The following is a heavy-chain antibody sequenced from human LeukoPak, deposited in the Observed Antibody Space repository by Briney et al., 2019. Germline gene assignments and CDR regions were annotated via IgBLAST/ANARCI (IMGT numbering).Heavy chain of an antibody. CDR3: AVNYYDSSGPLN. Sequence: ASEKVSCKDSGYTFTSYDINWVRQATGRGLEWMGWMNPNCGNTGYAQKFQGRVTITRNTSISTAYMELSSLRSEDTAVYYCAVNYYDSSGPLNWGQGTLVTVSS. D-gene: IGHD3-22*01. J-gene: IGHJ4*02. V-gene: IGHV1-8*03. CDR1: GYTFTSYD. CDR2: MNPNCGNT.